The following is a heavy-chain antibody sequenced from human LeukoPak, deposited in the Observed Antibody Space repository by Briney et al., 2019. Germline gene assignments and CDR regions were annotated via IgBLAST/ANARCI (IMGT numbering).Heavy chain of an antibody. J-gene: IGHJ4*02. D-gene: IGHD2-2*01. CDR1: GFTFSSYS. Sequence: GGSLRLSCAASGFTFSSYSMNWVRQAPGKGLEWVSSISSSSSYIYYADSVKGRFTISRDDAKNSLYLQMNSLRAEDTAVYYCARSKLFSLLVVPLDYWGQGTLVTVSS. CDR3: ARSKLFSLLVVPLDY. V-gene: IGHV3-21*01. CDR2: ISSSSSYI.